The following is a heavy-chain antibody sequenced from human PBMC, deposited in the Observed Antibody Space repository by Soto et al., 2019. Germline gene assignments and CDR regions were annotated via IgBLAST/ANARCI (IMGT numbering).Heavy chain of an antibody. CDR3: AKDTLVVRGVNGRSDY. CDR1: GFTFSSYG. J-gene: IGHJ4*02. CDR2: ISYDGSNK. Sequence: QVQLVESGGGVVQPGRSLRLSCAASGFTFSSYGMHWVRQAPGKGLEWVAVISYDGSNKYYADSVKGRFTISRDNSKNTLYLQMNRLRAEDTAVYYCAKDTLVVRGVNGRSDYWGQGTLVTVSS. D-gene: IGHD3-10*02. V-gene: IGHV3-30*18.